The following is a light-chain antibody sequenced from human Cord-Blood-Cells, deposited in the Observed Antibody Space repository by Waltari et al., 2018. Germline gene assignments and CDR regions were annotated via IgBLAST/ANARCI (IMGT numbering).Light chain of an antibody. V-gene: IGKV1-39*01. CDR1: QSIRSY. J-gene: IGKJ2*01. Sequence: DIQMTQSTSSLSASVGDRVTITCRASQSIRSYLNWYQQKPGKAPKLLIYAASSLKSGVPSRFSGSGSGTDFTLTISSLQPEDFATYYCQQSYSTPYTFGQGTKLEIK. CDR2: AAS. CDR3: QQSYSTPYT.